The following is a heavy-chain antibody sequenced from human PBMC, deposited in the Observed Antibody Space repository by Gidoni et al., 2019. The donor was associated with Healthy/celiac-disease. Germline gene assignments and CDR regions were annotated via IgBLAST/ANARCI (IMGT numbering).Heavy chain of an antibody. V-gene: IGHV3-15*01. J-gene: IGHJ6*03. Sequence: EVQLVESGGGLVKPGGSLRLSCAASGFTFSNAWMSWVRQAPGKGLEWVGRIKSKTDGGTTDYAAPVKGRFTISRDDSKNTLYLQMNSLKTEDTAVYYCTTAKSHGYYYYMDVWGKGTTVTVSS. CDR1: GFTFSNAW. CDR2: IKSKTDGGTT. CDR3: TTAKSHGYYYYMDV.